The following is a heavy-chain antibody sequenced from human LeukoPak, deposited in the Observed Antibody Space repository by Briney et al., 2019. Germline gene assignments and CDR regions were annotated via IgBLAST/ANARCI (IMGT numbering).Heavy chain of an antibody. CDR2: ISYDGSNK. V-gene: IGHV3-30-3*01. Sequence: PGGSLRLSRAASGFTFSSYAMHWVRQAPGKGLEWVAVISYDGSNKYYADSVKGRFTISRDNSKNTLYLQMNSLRAEDTAVYYCAREWEAYDAFDIWGQGTMVTVSS. CDR3: AREWEAYDAFDI. D-gene: IGHD1-26*01. J-gene: IGHJ3*02. CDR1: GFTFSSYA.